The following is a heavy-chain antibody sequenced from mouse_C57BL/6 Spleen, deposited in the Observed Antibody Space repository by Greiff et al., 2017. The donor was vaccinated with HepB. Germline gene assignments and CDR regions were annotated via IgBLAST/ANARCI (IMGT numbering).Heavy chain of an antibody. J-gene: IGHJ4*01. Sequence: VQLQQSGAELVRPGASVTLSCKASGYTFTDYEMHWVKQTPVHGLEWIGAIDPETGGTAYNQKFKGKAILTADKSSSTAYMELRSLTSEDSAVYYCTRDDYYAMDDWGQGTSVTVSS. CDR2: IDPETGGT. V-gene: IGHV1-15*01. CDR1: GYTFTDYE. CDR3: TRDDYYAMDD.